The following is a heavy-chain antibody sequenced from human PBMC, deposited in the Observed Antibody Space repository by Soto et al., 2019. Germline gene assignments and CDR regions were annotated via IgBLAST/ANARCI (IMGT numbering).Heavy chain of an antibody. V-gene: IGHV4-39*01. J-gene: IGHJ3*02. CDR3: ARHGITGSYYDAFDI. CDR1: GGSISSSRCH. CDR2: IKYSGTT. Sequence: SETLALGCTVSGGSISSSRCHRGAIPQPPGKGLEGIASIKYSGTTFSNPSLKSRVTLSVDTSKNQFALKLSSVTAAETAVYYCARHGITGSYYDAFDIWGQGTMVT. D-gene: IGHD1-26*01.